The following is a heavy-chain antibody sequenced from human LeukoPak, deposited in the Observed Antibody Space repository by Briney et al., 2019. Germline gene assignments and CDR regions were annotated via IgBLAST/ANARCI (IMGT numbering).Heavy chain of an antibody. CDR1: GGSISSYY. J-gene: IGHJ4*02. V-gene: IGHV4-59*01. CDR3: AREDGGNSGFDY. CDR2: IYYSGST. D-gene: IGHD4-23*01. Sequence: SETLSLTCTVSGGSISSYYWSWIRQPPGKGLEWIGYIYYSGSTNYNPSLKSRVTISVDTSKNQFSLRLSSVTAADTAVYYCAREDGGNSGFDYWGQGTLVTVSS.